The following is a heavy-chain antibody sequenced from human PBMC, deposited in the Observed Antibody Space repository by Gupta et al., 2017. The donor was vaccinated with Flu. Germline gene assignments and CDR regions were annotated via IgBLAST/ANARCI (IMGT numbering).Heavy chain of an antibody. CDR3: ARGDGSWNDPCDY. J-gene: IGHJ4*02. D-gene: IGHD1-1*01. V-gene: IGHV4-59*01. CDR1: ACSISSYY. CDR2: IAYSGNT. Sequence: QVRLQESGPGLVKPSETLSLACTVPACSISSYYWRWIRRPPGKGLEWIGYIAYSGNTNYNPSLKSRVTISVDTSKNQFSLKVSSVTAADTAVYYCARGDGSWNDPCDYWGQGSLVTVSS.